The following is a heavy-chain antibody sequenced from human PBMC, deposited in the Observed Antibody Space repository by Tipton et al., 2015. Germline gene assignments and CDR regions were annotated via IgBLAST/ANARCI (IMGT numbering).Heavy chain of an antibody. CDR1: GYTFSTYT. CDR3: ARYPYGDFGYLDL. V-gene: IGHV3-48*01. D-gene: IGHD4-17*01. Sequence: GSLRLSCVASGYTFSTYTMNWVRQAPGKGLEWLSYISSSPNTRYYADSVKGRFTISRDNAKNSVFLQMNSLRAEDTAVYYCARYPYGDFGYLDLWGRGTLVTVSS. J-gene: IGHJ2*01. CDR2: ISSSPNTR.